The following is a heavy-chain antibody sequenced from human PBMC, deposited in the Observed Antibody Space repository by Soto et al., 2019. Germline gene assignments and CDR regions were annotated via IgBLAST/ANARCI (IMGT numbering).Heavy chain of an antibody. V-gene: IGHV1-69*13. CDR1: GGTFSSYA. D-gene: IGHD1-26*01. CDR2: IIPIFGTA. Sequence: ASVKVSCKASGGTFSSYAISWVRQAPGQGLEWMGGIIPIFGTANYAQKFQGRVTITADESTSTAYMELSSLRSEDTAVYYCARNSGSYFGFDPWGQGTLVTVSS. CDR3: ARNSGSYFGFDP. J-gene: IGHJ5*02.